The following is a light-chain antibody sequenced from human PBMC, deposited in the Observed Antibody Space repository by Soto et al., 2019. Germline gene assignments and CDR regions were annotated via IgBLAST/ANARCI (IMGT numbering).Light chain of an antibody. CDR3: QQYGSSPWT. V-gene: IGKV3-20*01. Sequence: IVLRQSPGTLSLSPGERATLSCRASQSISSGYLAWYQQKPGQAPRLLIYGASSRATGIPDRFSGSGSGTDFTLTISRLEPEDIAVFYCQQYGSSPWTFGQGTKVDIK. CDR1: QSISSGY. J-gene: IGKJ1*01. CDR2: GAS.